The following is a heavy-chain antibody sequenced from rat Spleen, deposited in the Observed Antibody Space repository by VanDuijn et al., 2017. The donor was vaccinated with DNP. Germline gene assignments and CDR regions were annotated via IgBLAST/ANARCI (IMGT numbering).Heavy chain of an antibody. V-gene: IGHV3-3*01. Sequence: EVQLQESGPGLVKPSQSLSLTCSVTGYSITSSYRWNWIRKFPGNKLEWMGYINSAGSTNYNPSLKSRISITRDTSKNQFFLQVNSVTTEDTATYYCARYNPYYAMDAWGQGTSVTVSS. J-gene: IGHJ4*01. CDR3: ARYNPYYAMDA. CDR2: INSAGST. CDR1: GYSITSSYR. D-gene: IGHD1-5*01.